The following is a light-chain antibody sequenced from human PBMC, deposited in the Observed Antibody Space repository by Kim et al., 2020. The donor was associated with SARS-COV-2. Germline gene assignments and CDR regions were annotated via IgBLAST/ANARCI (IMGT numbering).Light chain of an antibody. CDR3: CSYAGSYTLV. J-gene: IGLJ3*02. V-gene: IGLV2-11*01. CDR1: SNDIGVYNS. CDR2: DVR. Sequence: QSAMTQPRSVSGSPGQSVTIPCTGTSNDIGVYNSVSWFQQHPGKAPKLIIYDVRQRPSGVPDRFSGSKSGNTASLTISGLQAEDEADYYCCSYAGSYTLVFGGGTQLTVL.